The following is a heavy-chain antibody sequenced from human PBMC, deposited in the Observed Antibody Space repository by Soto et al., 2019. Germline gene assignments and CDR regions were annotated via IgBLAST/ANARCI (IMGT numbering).Heavy chain of an antibody. Sequence: QVQLVQSGAEVKKPGASVKVSCKASGYTFTTYAIHGLRQAPGQRLEWMGWINVGNGNTKYSQNFQGRVTSTRDTSASTGYMELSSLRSEDTAFYYCARALRLTGDGFDIWGQGTMVTVSS. J-gene: IGHJ3*02. CDR2: INVGNGNT. V-gene: IGHV1-3*01. CDR3: ARALRLTGDGFDI. D-gene: IGHD7-27*01. CDR1: GYTFTTYA.